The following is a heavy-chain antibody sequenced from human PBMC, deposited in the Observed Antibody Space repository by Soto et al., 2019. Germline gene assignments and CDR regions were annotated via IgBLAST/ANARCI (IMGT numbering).Heavy chain of an antibody. CDR2: ITSSSATI. Sequence: RVSCAAAGGSSFTYTMNCVNKETGKGLEWVSYITSSSATIYYADSVKGRFTISRDNAKNSLYLQMNSLRDEDTAVYFCARDDSTGYYVRTCAYWGPGTLVTVSS. CDR1: GGSSFTYT. CDR3: ARDDSTGYYVRTCAY. D-gene: IGHD3-22*01. J-gene: IGHJ4*02. V-gene: IGHV3-48*02.